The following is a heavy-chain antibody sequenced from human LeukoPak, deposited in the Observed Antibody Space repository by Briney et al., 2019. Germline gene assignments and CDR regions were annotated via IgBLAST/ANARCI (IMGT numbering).Heavy chain of an antibody. CDR2: ISYDGSNK. J-gene: IGHJ3*02. CDR1: GFTFNNYA. CDR3: ARAQTPSSGYYLVTDAFDI. D-gene: IGHD3-22*01. Sequence: GGSLRLSCAASGFTFNNYAMHWVRQAPGKGLEWVAVISYDGSNKYYADSVKGRFTISRDNAKNSLYLQMNSLRAEDTAVYYCARAQTPSSGYYLVTDAFDIWGQGTMVTVSS. V-gene: IGHV3-30*04.